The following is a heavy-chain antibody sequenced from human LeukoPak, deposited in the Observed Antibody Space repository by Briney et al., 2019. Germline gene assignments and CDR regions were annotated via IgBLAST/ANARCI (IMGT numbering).Heavy chain of an antibody. J-gene: IGHJ5*02. Sequence: SETLSLTCTVSGGSISSSSYYWGWIRQPPGKGLEWMGSIYYSGSTYYNPSLKSRVTISVDTSKNQFSLKLSSVTAADTAVYYCARFQNYGSKEYNWFDPWGQGTLVTVSS. CDR2: IYYSGST. CDR3: ARFQNYGSKEYNWFDP. V-gene: IGHV4-39*01. D-gene: IGHD3-10*01. CDR1: GGSISSSSYY.